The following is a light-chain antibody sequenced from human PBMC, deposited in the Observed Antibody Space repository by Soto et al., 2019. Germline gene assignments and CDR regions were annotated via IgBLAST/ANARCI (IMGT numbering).Light chain of an antibody. V-gene: IGLV2-14*01. Sequence: QSALTQPASVSGSPGQSITISCTGTSSDVGGYNYVSWYQQHPGKAPKLMIFEVTYRPSGVSHRFSASKSGNTASLTISGLQAEDEADYYCCSYTSSSTWVFGGGTKVPVL. CDR1: SSDVGGYNY. J-gene: IGLJ3*02. CDR2: EVT. CDR3: CSYTSSSTWV.